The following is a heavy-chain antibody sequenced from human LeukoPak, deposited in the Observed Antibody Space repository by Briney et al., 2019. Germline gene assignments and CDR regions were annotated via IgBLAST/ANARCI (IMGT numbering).Heavy chain of an antibody. Sequence: SETLSLTCTVSGGSISSSSYYWGWIRQPPGKGLEWIGRMYYSGSTYYNPSLKSRVTISVDTSKNQFSLNLSSVTAADTAVYYCARHRVGATSGNPYYFDYWGQGTLVTVSS. J-gene: IGHJ4*02. CDR1: GGSISSSSYY. V-gene: IGHV4-39*01. CDR3: ARHRVGATSGNPYYFDY. CDR2: MYYSGST. D-gene: IGHD1-26*01.